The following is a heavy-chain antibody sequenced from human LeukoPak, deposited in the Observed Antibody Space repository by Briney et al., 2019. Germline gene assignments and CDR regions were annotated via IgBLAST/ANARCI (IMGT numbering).Heavy chain of an antibody. CDR3: AKRGPASPESGKYYFDY. J-gene: IGHJ4*02. CDR1: GFTFSSYW. Sequence: GSLRLSCAASGFTFSSYWMSWVRQAPGKGLEWVANIKQDGSEKYYVDSVKGRFTISRDNAKNSLYLQMNSLRAEDTAVYYCAKRGPASPESGKYYFDYWGQGALVTVSS. CDR2: IKQDGSEK. V-gene: IGHV3-7*03. D-gene: IGHD3-10*01.